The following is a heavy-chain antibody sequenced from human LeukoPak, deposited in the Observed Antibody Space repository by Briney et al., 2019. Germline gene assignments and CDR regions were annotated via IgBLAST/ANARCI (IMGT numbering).Heavy chain of an antibody. V-gene: IGHV4-59*05. Sequence: SETLSLTCTVSGGSISSYYWSWIRQPPGKGLEWIGSIFYSGSTYYNPSLESRVTISVDTSKNQFSLKLSSVTAADTAVYYCARHGEYSSSWPSFDYWGQGTLVTVSS. J-gene: IGHJ4*02. CDR3: ARHGEYSSSWPSFDY. D-gene: IGHD6-13*01. CDR2: IFYSGST. CDR1: GGSISSYY.